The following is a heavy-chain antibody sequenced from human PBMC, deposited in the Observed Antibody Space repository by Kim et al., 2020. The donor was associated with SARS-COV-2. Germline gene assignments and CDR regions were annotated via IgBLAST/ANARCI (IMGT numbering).Heavy chain of an antibody. CDR1: GFTFSSYA. CDR2: ISGSGGST. V-gene: IGHV3-23*01. D-gene: IGHD1-26*01. Sequence: GGSLRLSCAASGFTFSSYAMSWVRQAPGKGLEWVSAISGSGGSTYYADSVKGRFTISRDNSKNTLYLQMNSLRAEDTAVYYCAKGRARDSGSYYVEVAEALSGNPDWGQGTLVTVSS. CDR3: AKGRARDSGSYYVEVAEALSGNPD. J-gene: IGHJ4*02.